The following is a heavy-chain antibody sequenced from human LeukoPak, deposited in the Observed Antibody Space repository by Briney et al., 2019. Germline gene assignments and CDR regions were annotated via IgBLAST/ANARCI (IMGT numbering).Heavy chain of an antibody. CDR2: IGTAGEI. D-gene: IGHD3-22*01. J-gene: IGHJ4*02. CDR3: AKNGFLNYYDSSGYYLPLGY. V-gene: IGHV3-13*01. Sequence: GGSLRLSCAASGFTFRSYDMHWVRQATGKGLEWVSGIGTAGEIYYPGSVKGRFTIPRENAKNSLYLQMNSLRAEDTAVYYCAKNGFLNYYDSSGYYLPLGYWGQGTLVTVSS. CDR1: GFTFRSYD.